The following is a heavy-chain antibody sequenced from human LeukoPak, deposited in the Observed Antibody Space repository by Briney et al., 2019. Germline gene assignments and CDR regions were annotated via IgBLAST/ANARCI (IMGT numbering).Heavy chain of an antibody. Sequence: PGRSLRLSCAASGFTFSSYGMHWVRQAPGKGLEWVAVIWYDGSNKYYADSVKGRFTISRDNSKNTLYLQMNSLRAEDTAVYYCAKGHRDFWSGYYTPGVDYRGQGTLVTVSS. D-gene: IGHD3-3*01. V-gene: IGHV3-33*06. CDR1: GFTFSSYG. CDR3: AKGHRDFWSGYYTPGVDY. J-gene: IGHJ4*02. CDR2: IWYDGSNK.